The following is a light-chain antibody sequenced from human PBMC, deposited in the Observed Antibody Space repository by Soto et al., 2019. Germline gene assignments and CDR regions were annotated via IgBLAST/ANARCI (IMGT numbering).Light chain of an antibody. Sequence: DIQMTQSPSSVSASPGDRATLSCRASQGVSSWLAWYQQKPGKAPKLLIYAASSLQSGVPSRFSGSGSGTDFTLTISSLQPEDFATYYCQQYNSYPITFGQGTRLEIK. CDR1: QGVSSW. CDR2: AAS. CDR3: QQYNSYPIT. V-gene: IGKV1D-16*01. J-gene: IGKJ5*01.